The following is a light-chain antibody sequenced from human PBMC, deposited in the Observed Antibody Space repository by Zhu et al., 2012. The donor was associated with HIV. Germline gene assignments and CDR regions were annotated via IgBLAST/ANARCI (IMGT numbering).Light chain of an antibody. CDR2: KAS. Sequence: DIQMTQSPSTLSASVGDRVTITCRASQSISDWLAWYQQKPGKAPKLLIYKASSLESGVPSRFSGGGSGTEFTLTISSLQPDDFATYYCQQYNTYSPWTFGQGTKVEIK. CDR3: QQYNTYSPWT. CDR1: QSISDW. V-gene: IGKV1-5*03. J-gene: IGKJ1*01.